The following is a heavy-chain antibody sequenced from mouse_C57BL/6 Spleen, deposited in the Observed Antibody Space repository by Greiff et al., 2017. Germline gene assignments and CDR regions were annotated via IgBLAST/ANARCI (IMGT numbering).Heavy chain of an antibody. CDR2: IDPSDSET. V-gene: IGHV1-52*01. D-gene: IGHD1-1*01. J-gene: IGHJ2*01. Sequence: QVQLQQPGAELVRPGSSVKLPCKASGYTFTSYWMHWVKQRPIQGLEWIGNIDPSDSETHYNQKFKDKATLTVDKSSSTAYMQLSSLTSEDSAVYYCARDYYGSSSYYFDYWGQGTTLTVSS. CDR3: ARDYYGSSSYYFDY. CDR1: GYTFTSYW.